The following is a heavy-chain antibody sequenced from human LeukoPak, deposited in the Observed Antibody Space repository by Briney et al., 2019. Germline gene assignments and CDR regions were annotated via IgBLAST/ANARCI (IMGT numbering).Heavy chain of an antibody. CDR1: GGTFSSYA. CDR2: IIPIFGTA. Sequence: GASVKVSCKASGGTFSSYAISWVRQAPGQGLEWMGGIIPIFGTANYAQKFQGRVTITADESTSTAHMGLSSLRSEDTAVYYCARAYYDILTGYLGGDWFDPWGQGTLVTVSS. J-gene: IGHJ5*02. CDR3: ARAYYDILTGYLGGDWFDP. D-gene: IGHD3-9*01. V-gene: IGHV1-69*13.